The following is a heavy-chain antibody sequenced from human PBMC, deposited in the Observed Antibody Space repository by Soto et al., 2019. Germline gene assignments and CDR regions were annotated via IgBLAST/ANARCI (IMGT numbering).Heavy chain of an antibody. D-gene: IGHD6-13*01. J-gene: IGHJ6*02. CDR2: IYYSGST. V-gene: IGHV4-59*01. Sequence: PSETLSLTCTVSGGSISSYYWSWIRQPPGKGLEWIGYIYYSGSTNYNPSIKSRVTISVDTSKNQFSLKLSSVTAADTAVYYCARDHGSSWFEGNYYYYYGMDVWGQGTTVTV. CDR1: GGSISSYY. CDR3: ARDHGSSWFEGNYYYYYGMDV.